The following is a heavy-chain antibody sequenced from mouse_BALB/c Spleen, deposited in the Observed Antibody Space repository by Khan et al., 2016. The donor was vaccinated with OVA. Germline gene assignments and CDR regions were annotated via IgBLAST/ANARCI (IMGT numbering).Heavy chain of an antibody. CDR1: GYSITSGYG. CDR3: ARTARIKY. J-gene: IGHJ2*01. D-gene: IGHD1-2*01. V-gene: IGHV3-2*02. Sequence: EVQLQESGPGLVKPSQSLSLTCTVTGYSITSGYGWNWIRQFPGNKLEWMGYISYSGSTNYNPSLKSRITITRDTSKNQFFLQLNSVTTEDTATSYCARTARIKYWGQGTTLTVSS. CDR2: ISYSGST.